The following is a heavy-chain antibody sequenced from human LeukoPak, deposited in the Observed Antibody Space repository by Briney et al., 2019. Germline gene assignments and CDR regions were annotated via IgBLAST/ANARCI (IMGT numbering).Heavy chain of an antibody. CDR3: ARRWLGDPYGMDV. CDR1: GFTFNSHA. V-gene: IGHV3-23*01. D-gene: IGHD3-10*01. CDR2: VTADGTNT. Sequence: GGSLRLSCAAYGFTFNSHAMSWVRQIPGKGLEWVSSVTADGTNTHFADSVKGRFTVPRDNSKDTLYLQINDLRDEDTAVYYCARRWLGDPYGMDVWGQGTTVSVSS. J-gene: IGHJ6*02.